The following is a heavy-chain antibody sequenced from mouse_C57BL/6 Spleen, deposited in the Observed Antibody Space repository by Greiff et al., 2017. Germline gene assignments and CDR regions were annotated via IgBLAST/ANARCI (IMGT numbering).Heavy chain of an antibody. V-gene: IGHV1-69*01. J-gene: IGHJ3*01. Sequence: QVQLQQPGAELVMPGASVKLSCKASGYTFTSYWMHWVKQRPGQGLEWIGEIDPSDSYTNYNQKFKGKSTLTVDKSSSTAYMQLSSLTSEDSAVYYCAREDYGGLAYWGQGTLVTVSA. CDR3: AREDYGGLAY. D-gene: IGHD1-1*01. CDR2: IDPSDSYT. CDR1: GYTFTSYW.